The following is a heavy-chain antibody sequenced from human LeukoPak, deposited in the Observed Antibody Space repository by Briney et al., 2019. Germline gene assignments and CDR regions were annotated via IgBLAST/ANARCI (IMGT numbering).Heavy chain of an antibody. D-gene: IGHD3-10*01. J-gene: IGHJ3*02. CDR3: ARAHYDGSGSYYPRGAFDI. CDR2: INPNSGGT. Sequence: RVASVKVSCKASGYTFTGYYMHWVRQAPGQGLEWMGWINPNSGGTNYAQKFQGWVTMTRDTSISTAYMELSRLRSDDTAVYYCARAHYDGSGSYYPRGAFDIWGQGTMVTVSS. V-gene: IGHV1-2*04. CDR1: GYTFTGYY.